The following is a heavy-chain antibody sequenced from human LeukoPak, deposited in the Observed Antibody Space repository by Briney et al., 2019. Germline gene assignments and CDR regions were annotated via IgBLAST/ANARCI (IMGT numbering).Heavy chain of an antibody. Sequence: ASVKVSCKASGYTFTSYDINWVRQATGQGLEWVGWMNPNSGNTGYAQKFQGRVTVTRNTSITTAYMELSSLRSEDTAVYYCARGYPGRYCSGGSCPFFDYWGQGTLVTVSS. V-gene: IGHV1-8*01. D-gene: IGHD2-15*01. CDR3: ARGYPGRYCSGGSCPFFDY. CDR1: GYTFTSYD. J-gene: IGHJ4*02. CDR2: MNPNSGNT.